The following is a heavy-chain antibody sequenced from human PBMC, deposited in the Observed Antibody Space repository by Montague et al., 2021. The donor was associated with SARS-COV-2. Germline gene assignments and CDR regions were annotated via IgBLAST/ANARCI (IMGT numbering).Heavy chain of an antibody. V-gene: IGHV4-34*01. Sequence: SETLSLTCAVYGGSFTGYYWTWTRQHTGKGLEWIGEINHSGSSNYNPSLESRVTMSVDTSKNQFSLRLISVSAADTAVYYCARAQVTIFGVLIMLPAAGAADVWGQGTTVTVSS. D-gene: IGHD3-3*01. CDR3: ARAQVTIFGVLIMLPAAGAADV. CDR2: INHSGSS. J-gene: IGHJ3*01. CDR1: GGSFTGYY.